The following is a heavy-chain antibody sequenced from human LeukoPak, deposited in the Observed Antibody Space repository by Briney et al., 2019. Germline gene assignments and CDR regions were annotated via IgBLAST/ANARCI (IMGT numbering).Heavy chain of an antibody. Sequence: GASVKVSCKASGGTFSSYTIAWVRQAPGQGLEWLGGIIPFFGTANYAQKFQGRVTITADESTSTAYMELSSLRSEDTAVYYCARANYDLWSGYSTRNSYYYYMDVWGKGTTVTVSS. CDR3: ARANYDLWSGYSTRNSYYYYMDV. D-gene: IGHD3-3*01. CDR1: GGTFSSYT. V-gene: IGHV1-69*13. J-gene: IGHJ6*03. CDR2: IIPFFGTA.